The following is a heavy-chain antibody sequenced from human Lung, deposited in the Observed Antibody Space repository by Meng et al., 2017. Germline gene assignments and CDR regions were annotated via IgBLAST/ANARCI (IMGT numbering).Heavy chain of an antibody. CDR1: GDSVSSNNSA. D-gene: IGHD3-10*01. CDR2: TYYRSKWYN. Sequence: LQMYCPGLLKPSQTLQSLCCISGDSVSSNNSAWNGIRQSPSRSLKWRGRTYYRSKWYNDYAVSVKSRITINPGTSKKQFSLQLNSVTPEDTAVYYCARDGVGVTMDHFDYWGWGTLVTVSS. V-gene: IGHV6-1*01. J-gene: IGHJ4*02. CDR3: ARDGVGVTMDHFDY.